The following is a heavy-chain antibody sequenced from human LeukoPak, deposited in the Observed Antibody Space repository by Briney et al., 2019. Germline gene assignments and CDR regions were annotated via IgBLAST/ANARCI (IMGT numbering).Heavy chain of an antibody. Sequence: SETLSLTCTVSGGSISSYYWSWIRQPPGKGREWTGYIYYSGSTNYNPSLKSRVTISVDMSKNQFSLKLRSVTAADTAVYYCARWAGERDCSSTSCPRNWFDPWGQGTLVTVSS. D-gene: IGHD2-2*01. V-gene: IGHV4-59*01. CDR1: GGSISSYY. CDR3: ARWAGERDCSSTSCPRNWFDP. J-gene: IGHJ5*02. CDR2: IYYSGST.